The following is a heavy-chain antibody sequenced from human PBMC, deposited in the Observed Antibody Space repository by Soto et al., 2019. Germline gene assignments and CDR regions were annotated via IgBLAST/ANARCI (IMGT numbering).Heavy chain of an antibody. Sequence: ASVKVSCKASGCTFTSQNMHWVRQAPGQGLEWMGVINPSIGTTTYAQKFQGRVTMTSDTSTSSVYMEVRSLRSDDTAVYYCARYILTVYYGNYYYYAMDVW. CDR3: ARYILTVYYGNYYYYAMDV. J-gene: IGHJ6*01. CDR2: INPSIGTT. V-gene: IGHV1-46*01. D-gene: IGHD3-9*01. CDR1: GCTFTSQN.